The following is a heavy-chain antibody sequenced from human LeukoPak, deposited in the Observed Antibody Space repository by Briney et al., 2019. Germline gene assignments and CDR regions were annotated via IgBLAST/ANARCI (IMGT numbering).Heavy chain of an antibody. CDR1: GYTFTGYY. CDR2: INPNSGST. V-gene: IGHV1-2*02. Sequence: GASVKVSCKASGYTFTGYYMHWVRQAPGQGLEWMGWINPNSGSTNYAQRFQGRVTMTRDTSITTAYMELSRLTSDDTAAYYCATGRGYSYGYESEDFYYMDVWGKGTTVTVSS. D-gene: IGHD5-18*01. CDR3: ATGRGYSYGYESEDFYYMDV. J-gene: IGHJ6*03.